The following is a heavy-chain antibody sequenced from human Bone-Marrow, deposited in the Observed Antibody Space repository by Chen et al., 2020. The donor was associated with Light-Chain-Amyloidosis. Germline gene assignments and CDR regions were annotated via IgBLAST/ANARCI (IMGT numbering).Heavy chain of an antibody. CDR1: GYTFTGYY. Sequence: QVQLVQSGAELRKPGASVKVSCKASGYTFTGYYIHWVRQAPGQGLEWVGWVNPNSGGINYAQKFQDRVSMTRHTTVSTVYMERSRLTSDDTAVYFCARDMSPGIAVSGPYGMDVWGQGTTVTVSS. CDR3: ARDMSPGIAVSGPYGMDV. V-gene: IGHV1-2*02. D-gene: IGHD6-19*01. J-gene: IGHJ6*02. CDR2: VNPNSGGI.